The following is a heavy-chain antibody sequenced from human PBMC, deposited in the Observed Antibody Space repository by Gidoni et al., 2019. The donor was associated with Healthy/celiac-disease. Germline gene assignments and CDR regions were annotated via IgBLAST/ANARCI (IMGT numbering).Heavy chain of an antibody. J-gene: IGHJ6*02. CDR3: AKRVLVSSSWGQYYYYYYGMDV. Sequence: EVQLLESGGGLVQPGGSLRLSCAASGFTFSSYAMRWVRQAPGKGREWVSAISGSGGSTCYADSVKGRFTISRDNSKNTLYLQMNSLRAEDTAVYYCAKRVLVSSSWGQYYYYYYGMDVWGQGTTVTVSS. CDR2: ISGSGGST. CDR1: GFTFSSYA. V-gene: IGHV3-23*01. D-gene: IGHD6-13*01.